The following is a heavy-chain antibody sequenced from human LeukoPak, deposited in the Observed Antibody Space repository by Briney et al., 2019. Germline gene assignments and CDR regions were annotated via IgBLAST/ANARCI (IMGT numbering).Heavy chain of an antibody. J-gene: IGHJ4*02. Sequence: GGSLRLSCAASGFTFSSYEMNWVRQAPGRGLEWVSYISSSGSTIYYADSVKGRFTISRDNAKNSLYLQMNSLRAEDTAVYYCASGPYSSSWYVSNFDYWGQGTLVTVSS. D-gene: IGHD6-13*01. V-gene: IGHV3-48*03. CDR2: ISSSGSTI. CDR3: ASGPYSSSWYVSNFDY. CDR1: GFTFSSYE.